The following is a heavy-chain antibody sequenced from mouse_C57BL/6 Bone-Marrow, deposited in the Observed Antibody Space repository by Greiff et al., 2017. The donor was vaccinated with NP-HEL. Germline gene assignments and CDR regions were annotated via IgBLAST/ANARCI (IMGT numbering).Heavy chain of an antibody. D-gene: IGHD1-1*01. CDR2: IYPRSGNT. Sequence: QVQLQQSGAELARPGASVKLSCKASGYTFTSYGISWVKQRTGQGLEWIGEIYPRSGNTYYNEKFKGKATLTADKSSSTAYMELRSLTSEDSAVYFCARTVYYYGSSYRFHYAMDYWGQGTSVTVSS. J-gene: IGHJ4*01. V-gene: IGHV1-81*01. CDR3: ARTVYYYGSSYRFHYAMDY. CDR1: GYTFTSYG.